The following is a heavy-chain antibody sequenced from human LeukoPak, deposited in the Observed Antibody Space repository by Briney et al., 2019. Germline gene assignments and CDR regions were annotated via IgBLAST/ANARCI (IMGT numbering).Heavy chain of an antibody. D-gene: IGHD3-22*01. V-gene: IGHV4-39*07. CDR1: GGSISSSSYY. CDR3: ARGEDYYDSSGSHFDY. J-gene: IGHJ4*02. Sequence: PSETLSLTCTVSGGSISSSSYYWGWIRQPPGKGLEWIGSIYYSGSTYYNPSLKSRVTISVDTSKNQFSLKLSSVTAADTAVYYCARGEDYYDSSGSHFDYWGQGTLVTVSS. CDR2: IYYSGST.